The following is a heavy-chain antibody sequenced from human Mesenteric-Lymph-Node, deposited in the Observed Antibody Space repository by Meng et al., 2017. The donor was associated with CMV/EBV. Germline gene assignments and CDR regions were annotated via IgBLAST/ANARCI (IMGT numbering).Heavy chain of an antibody. V-gene: IGHV4-59*01. Sequence: SETLSLTCIVSGDSISTYYWNWIRQPPGKGLEWIGYIYNTGYTNYNPSLKSRVTISVDTSKNQFSLRLSSVTAADTAVYYCARVGYFDFSFDSWGQGTLVTVSS. J-gene: IGHJ4*02. CDR2: IYNTGYT. CDR3: ARVGYFDFSFDS. CDR1: GDSISTYY. D-gene: IGHD3-3*01.